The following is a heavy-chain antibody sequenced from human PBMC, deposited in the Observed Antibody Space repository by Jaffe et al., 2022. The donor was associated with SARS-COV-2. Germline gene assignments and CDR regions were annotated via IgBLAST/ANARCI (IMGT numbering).Heavy chain of an antibody. D-gene: IGHD1-1*01. CDR1: GFTFSSYS. V-gene: IGHV3-21*01. J-gene: IGHJ3*02. CDR2: ISSSSSYI. Sequence: EVQLVESGGGLVKPGGSLRLSCAASGFTFSSYSMNWVRQAPGKGLEWVSSISSSSSYIYYADSVKGRFTISRDNAKNSLYLQMNSLRAEDTAVYYCARGRLERKTDAFDIWGQGTMVTVSS. CDR3: ARGRLERKTDAFDI.